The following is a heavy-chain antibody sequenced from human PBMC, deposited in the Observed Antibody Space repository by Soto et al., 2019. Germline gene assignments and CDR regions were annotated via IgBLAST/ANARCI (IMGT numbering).Heavy chain of an antibody. CDR2: ISYDGSNK. CDR3: APWFGAFDY. V-gene: IGHV3-30*03. D-gene: IGHD3-10*01. Sequence: QVQLVESGGGVVQPGRSLRLSCAVSGFTFSSYGMHWVRQAPGKGLEWVAVISYDGSNKYYADSVKGRFTISSDNSKKTLYLQMNSLRAEDTAVYYCAPWFGAFDYWGQGTLVTVSS. J-gene: IGHJ4*02. CDR1: GFTFSSYG.